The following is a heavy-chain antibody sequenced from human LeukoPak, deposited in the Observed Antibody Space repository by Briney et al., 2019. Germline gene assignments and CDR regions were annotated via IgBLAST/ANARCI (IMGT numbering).Heavy chain of an antibody. Sequence: ASVKVSLKASGYTFTSYGFSWVRQAPGQGVEWMGWISAYNGNTKYAQKLQGRVTMTTDTSTSTAYMELRSLRTDDTAMYYCARGGDGDYVPWGQGTLVTVSS. J-gene: IGHJ4*02. CDR2: ISAYNGNT. CDR1: GYTFTSYG. CDR3: ARGGDGDYVP. D-gene: IGHD4-17*01. V-gene: IGHV1-18*01.